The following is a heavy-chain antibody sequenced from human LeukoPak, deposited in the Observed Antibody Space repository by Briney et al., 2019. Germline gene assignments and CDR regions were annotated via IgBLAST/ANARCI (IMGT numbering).Heavy chain of an antibody. CDR2: INPSGGST. CDR3: ARGPGITGTTPFSNFDP. V-gene: IGHV1-46*01. J-gene: IGHJ5*02. Sequence: ASVKVSCKASGYTFTSYYMHWVRQAPGQGLEWMGIINPSGGSTSYAQKFQGRVTMTRDTSTSTVYMELSSLRSEDTAVYYCARGPGITGTTPFSNFDPWGQGTLVTVSS. CDR1: GYTFTSYY. D-gene: IGHD1-7*01.